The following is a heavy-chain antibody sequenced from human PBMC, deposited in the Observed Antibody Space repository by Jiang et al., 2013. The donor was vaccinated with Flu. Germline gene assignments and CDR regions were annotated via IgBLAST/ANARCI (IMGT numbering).Heavy chain of an antibody. Sequence: GSGLVKPSETLSLTCTVSGGSISTYYWTWIRQPPGKTMEWIGNTFHNGSADYNPSLKSRATMPVDLSKNLLSLKLNSVSTADTAVYYCARDWSGYLCLWGQGPWSASP. V-gene: IGHV4-59*01. CDR2: TFHNGSA. D-gene: IGHD3-3*01. J-gene: IGHJ1*01. CDR1: GGSISTYY. CDR3: ARDWSGYLCL.